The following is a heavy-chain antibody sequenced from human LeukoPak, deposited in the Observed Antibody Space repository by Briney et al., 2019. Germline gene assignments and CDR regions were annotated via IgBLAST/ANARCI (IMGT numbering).Heavy chain of an antibody. CDR2: IIPIFGTA. V-gene: IGHV1-69*13. D-gene: IGHD4-17*01. J-gene: IGHJ1*01. Sequence: SVKVSCKASGYTFTSYGISWVRQAPGQGLEWMGGIIPIFGTANYAQKFQGRVTITADESTSTAYMELSSLRSEDTAVYYCARDSSSYGDYGEYLEYFQHWGQGTLVTVSS. CDR3: ARDSSSYGDYGEYLEYFQH. CDR1: GYTFTSYG.